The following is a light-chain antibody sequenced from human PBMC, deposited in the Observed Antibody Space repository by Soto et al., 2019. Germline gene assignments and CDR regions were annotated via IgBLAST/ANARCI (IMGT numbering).Light chain of an antibody. V-gene: IGKV3-20*01. CDR1: PSRSSY. CDR2: GAS. Sequence: VLTQSPGTLSLSPGERATLSCRASPSRSSYLAWYQQKPGQAPRLLLYGASSRATVIPDRFSGSGSGTDFTLTISRLEPEDFALYYCQQYGRSLLTFGGGTKVEIK. CDR3: QQYGRSLLT. J-gene: IGKJ4*01.